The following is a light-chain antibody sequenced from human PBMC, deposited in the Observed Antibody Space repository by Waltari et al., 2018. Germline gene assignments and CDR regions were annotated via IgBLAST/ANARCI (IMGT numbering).Light chain of an antibody. CDR1: QTISSY. V-gene: IGKV1-39*01. CDR3: QHSCNTPLA. J-gene: IGKJ1*01. Sequence: DIQMTQSPSSLSPSVGDRVTITCRASQTISSYLNWYQQRPGKAPRLLIYAAASVQGGVPWRFSGRKSGTDFSLTISRLPPGDFAAYYCQHSCNTPLAFGQGTSVEIK. CDR2: AAA.